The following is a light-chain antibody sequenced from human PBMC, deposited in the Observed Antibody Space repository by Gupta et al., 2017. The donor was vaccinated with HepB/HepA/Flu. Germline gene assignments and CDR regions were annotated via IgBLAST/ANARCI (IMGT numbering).Light chain of an antibody. CDR3: SSYTSSSTVV. J-gene: IGLJ2*01. CDR1: SSDLGDYNY. V-gene: IGLV2-14*01. Sequence: QSALTQPASVSGSPGQSITISCPGTSSDLGDYNYVSWHHQDPAKAPKLMIYDVSKRPSGVSNRFSGSKSVNTASLTISGRQAEDEADYYCSSYTSSSTVVFGGGTKLTVL. CDR2: DVS.